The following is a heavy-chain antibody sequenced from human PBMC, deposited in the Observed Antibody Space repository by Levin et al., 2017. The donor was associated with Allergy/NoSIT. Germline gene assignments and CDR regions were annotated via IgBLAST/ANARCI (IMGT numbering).Heavy chain of an antibody. J-gene: IGHJ4*02. V-gene: IGHV3-30*18. CDR2: ISYDGSNK. Sequence: GESLKISCAASGFTFSSYGMHWVRQAPGKGLEWVAVISYDGSNKYYADSVKGRFTISRDNSKNTLYLQMNSLRAEDTAVYYCAKERRFDYWGQGTLVTVSS. CDR3: AKERRFDY. CDR1: GFTFSSYG.